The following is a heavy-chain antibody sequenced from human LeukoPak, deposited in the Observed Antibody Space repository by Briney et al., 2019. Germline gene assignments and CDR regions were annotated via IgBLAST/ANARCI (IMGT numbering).Heavy chain of an antibody. D-gene: IGHD4-23*01. CDR2: VYYSGST. J-gene: IGHJ5*02. V-gene: IGHV4-59*01. Sequence: SETLSLTCIVSGGSISSYYWSWIRQPPGKGLEWIASVYYSGSTSYNPSLKSRVTISVDTSKNQFSLKLSSVTAADTAVYYCARGGDYGGYKWFDPWGQGTLVTVSS. CDR3: ARGGDYGGYKWFDP. CDR1: GGSISSYY.